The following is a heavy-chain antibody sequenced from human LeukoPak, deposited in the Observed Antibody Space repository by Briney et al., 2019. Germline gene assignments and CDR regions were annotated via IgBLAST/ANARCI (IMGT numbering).Heavy chain of an antibody. Sequence: GSSVKVSCKASGGTFSSYAISWVRQAPGQGLEWMGRIIPILGIANYAQKFQGRVTITADKSTSTAYMELSRLRSDDTAVYYCARDFYLYSGSYPDYWGQGTLVTVSS. V-gene: IGHV1-69*04. D-gene: IGHD1-26*01. CDR3: ARDFYLYSGSYPDY. CDR2: IIPILGIA. CDR1: GGTFSSYA. J-gene: IGHJ4*02.